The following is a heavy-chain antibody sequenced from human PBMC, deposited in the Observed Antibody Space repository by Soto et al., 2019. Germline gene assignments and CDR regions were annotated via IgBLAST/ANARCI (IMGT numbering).Heavy chain of an antibody. CDR2: IIPIFGTA. V-gene: IGHV1-69*01. D-gene: IGHD3-22*01. CDR1: GGTFSSYA. J-gene: IGHJ6*02. Sequence: QVQLVQSGAEVKKPGSSVKVSCKASGGTFSSYAISWVRQAPGQGLEWMGGIIPIFGTANYAQKLQGRVTITADESTSTAYKELSSLRSEDTAVYYCARYHDSSGYYYYYYGMDVWGQGTTVTVSS. CDR3: ARYHDSSGYYYYYYGMDV.